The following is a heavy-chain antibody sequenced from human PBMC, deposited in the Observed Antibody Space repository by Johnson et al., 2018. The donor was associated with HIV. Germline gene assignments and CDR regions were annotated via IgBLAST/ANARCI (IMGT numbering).Heavy chain of an antibody. Sequence: QVQLVESGGGVVQPGGSQRLSCAASGFTFSSYGMHWVRQAPGKGLEWVALISYDGSNKYYADSVKGRFTISRDNSKNTLYLQMNSLRAEDTAVYYCARYEGNYVAFDIWGQGTMVTVSS. V-gene: IGHV3-30*03. CDR1: GFTFSSYG. CDR2: ISYDGSNK. J-gene: IGHJ3*02. D-gene: IGHD1-7*01. CDR3: ARYEGNYVAFDI.